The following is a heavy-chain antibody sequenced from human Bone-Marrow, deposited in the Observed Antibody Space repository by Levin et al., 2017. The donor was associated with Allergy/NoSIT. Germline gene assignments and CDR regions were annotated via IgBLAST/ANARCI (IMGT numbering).Heavy chain of an antibody. V-gene: IGHV3-23*01. J-gene: IGHJ4*02. D-gene: IGHD1-26*01. CDR2: IGGSGDNT. Sequence: VGSLRLSCAASGFTFSTYAMSWVRQAPGKGLDWVSAIGGSGDNTYYADSVRGRFTISRDNSKNTLYLQMISLRADDTAVYYCARVLSGNYRTPQDYWGQGTLVTVSS. CDR1: GFTFSTYA. CDR3: ARVLSGNYRTPQDY.